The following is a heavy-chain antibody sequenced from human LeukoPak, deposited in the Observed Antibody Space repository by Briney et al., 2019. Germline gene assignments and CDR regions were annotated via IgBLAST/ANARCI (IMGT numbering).Heavy chain of an antibody. D-gene: IGHD3-10*01. J-gene: IGHJ4*02. V-gene: IGHV3-7*01. Sequence: GGSLRLSCAASGFTFSSYWMSWVRQAPGKGLEWVANIKQDGSEKYYVDSVKGRFTISRDNAKNSLYLQMNSLRAEDTAVYYCARLRGYYSGRDSRRGYYFDYWGQGTLVTVSS. CDR1: GFTFSSYW. CDR3: ARLRGYYSGRDSRRGYYFDY. CDR2: IKQDGSEK.